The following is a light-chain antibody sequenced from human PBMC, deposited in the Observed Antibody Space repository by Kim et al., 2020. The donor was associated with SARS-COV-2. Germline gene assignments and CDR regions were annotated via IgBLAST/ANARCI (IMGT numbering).Light chain of an antibody. V-gene: IGKV3-15*01. J-gene: IGKJ1*01. CDR1: HSVASR. CDR2: DTS. Sequence: VSPGETATLSCRASHSVASRLAWYQQKPGQAPRLLISDTSTRATDIPARFSGSGSGTEFTLTISSLQSEDSALYYCQHYNSWPRAFGQGTKVDIK. CDR3: QHYNSWPRA.